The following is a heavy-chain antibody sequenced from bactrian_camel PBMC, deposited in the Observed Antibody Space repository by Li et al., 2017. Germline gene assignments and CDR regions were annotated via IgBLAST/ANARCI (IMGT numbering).Heavy chain of an antibody. CDR1: GYTYSSYC. Sequence: HVQLVESGGGSVQAGGSLRLSCAASGYTYSSYCMGWFRQAPGKEREGVAAIDSDGGTSYADSVEGRFTISQDNAMNTLYLQMNSLKPEDTAMYYCAAQRVLYCHGLFSYWGQGTQVTVS. CDR3: AAQRVLYCHGLFSY. J-gene: IGHJ6*01. CDR2: IDSDGGT. V-gene: IGHV3S26*01. D-gene: IGHD2*01.